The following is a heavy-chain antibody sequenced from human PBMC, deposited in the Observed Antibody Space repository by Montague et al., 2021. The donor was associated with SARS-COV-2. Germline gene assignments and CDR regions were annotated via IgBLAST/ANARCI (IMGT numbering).Heavy chain of an antibody. J-gene: IGHJ4*02. D-gene: IGHD5-24*01. V-gene: IGHV4-59*01. CDR2: IYYSGST. CDR1: GGSISSYY. CDR3: ARVFPRWLQFDPYCDY. Sequence: SETLSLTCTVSGGSISSYYWSWIRQPPGKGLEWIGYIYYSGSTNYNPSLKSRVTISVDTSKNQFSLNLSSVTAADTAVYYCARVFPRWLQFDPYCDYWGQGTLVTVSS.